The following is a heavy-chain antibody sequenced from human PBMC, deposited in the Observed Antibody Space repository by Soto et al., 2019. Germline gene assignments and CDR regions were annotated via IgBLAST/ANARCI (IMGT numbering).Heavy chain of an antibody. V-gene: IGHV1-8*01. CDR2: MNANSGNT. CDR1: GYTFTSYD. Sequence: ASVKVSCKASGYTFTSYDINWVRQATGQGLEWMGWMNANSGNTGYAQKFQGRVTMTRDTSISTAYMELSSLRSEDTAVYYCARDRGKKHTPYKQWLEPTDWFDPWGQETLVTVPS. CDR3: ARDRGKKHTPYKQWLEPTDWFDP. D-gene: IGHD6-19*01. J-gene: IGHJ5*02.